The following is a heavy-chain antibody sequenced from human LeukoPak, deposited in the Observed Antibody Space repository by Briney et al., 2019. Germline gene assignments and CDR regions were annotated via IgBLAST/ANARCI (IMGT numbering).Heavy chain of an antibody. V-gene: IGHV1-46*01. CDR2: IDPSGGHT. CDR3: ARAAVAGIHPDY. Sequence: ASVKVSCKASGYTFTSYYMYWVRQAPGQGLERMGMIDPSGGHTSYAQKFQGRVTMTRDTSTSTVYMELSSLRSEDTAVYYCARAAVAGIHPDYWGQGTLVTVSS. CDR1: GYTFTSYY. D-gene: IGHD6-19*01. J-gene: IGHJ4*02.